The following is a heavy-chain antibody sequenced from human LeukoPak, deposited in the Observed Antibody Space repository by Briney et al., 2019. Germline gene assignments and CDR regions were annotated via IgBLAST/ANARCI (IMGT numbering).Heavy chain of an antibody. CDR1: GYTFTSYD. CDR3: ARDSLRFLEWLSPSYGMDV. Sequence: ASVKVSCKASGYTFTSYDINWVRRATGQGLEWMGWMNPNSGNTGYAQKFQGRVTMTRNTSISTAYMELSSLRSEDTAVYYCARDSLRFLEWLSPSYGMDVWGQGTTVTVSS. J-gene: IGHJ6*02. V-gene: IGHV1-8*01. D-gene: IGHD3-3*01. CDR2: MNPNSGNT.